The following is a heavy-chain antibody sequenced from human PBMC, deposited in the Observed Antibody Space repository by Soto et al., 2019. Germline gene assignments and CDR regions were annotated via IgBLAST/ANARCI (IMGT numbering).Heavy chain of an antibody. CDR1: GYTFTSYA. CDR2: INAGNGNT. D-gene: IGHD3-9*01. Sequence: GASVKVSCKASGYTFTSYAMHWVRQAPGQRLEWMGWINAGNGNTKYSQKFQGRVTITRDTSASTAYMELSSLRSEDTAVYYCARTDNYDILTGYSAWGQGTLVTVSS. V-gene: IGHV1-3*01. CDR3: ARTDNYDILTGYSA. J-gene: IGHJ5*02.